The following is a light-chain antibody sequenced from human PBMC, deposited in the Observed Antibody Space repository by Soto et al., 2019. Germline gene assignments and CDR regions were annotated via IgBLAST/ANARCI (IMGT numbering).Light chain of an antibody. CDR2: DVT. CDR1: SSDVGGFNY. J-gene: IGLJ1*01. CDR3: NSYTSSSTYV. V-gene: IGLV2-14*03. Sequence: ALTKPASGYSSDLGWSTIFCPRTSSDVGGFNYVSWYQQHPGKAPKLMIYDVTNRPSGVSYRFSGSKSGNTASLTISGLQAEDEADYYCNSYTSSSTYVFGTGTKVTVL.